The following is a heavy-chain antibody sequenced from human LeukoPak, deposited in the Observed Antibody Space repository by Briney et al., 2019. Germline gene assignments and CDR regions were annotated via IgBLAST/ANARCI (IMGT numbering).Heavy chain of an antibody. Sequence: SETLSLTCIVSGGSHSGSGYYWGWIRQPPGKGLEWIGHISYDGTTYYNPSLKSRVTISVDRSKNQFSLKLSSVTAADTAVYYCARVARFGELRFDYWGQGALVTVSS. CDR3: ARVARFGELRFDY. CDR2: ISYDGTT. CDR1: GGSHSGSGYY. J-gene: IGHJ4*02. V-gene: IGHV4-39*07. D-gene: IGHD3-10*01.